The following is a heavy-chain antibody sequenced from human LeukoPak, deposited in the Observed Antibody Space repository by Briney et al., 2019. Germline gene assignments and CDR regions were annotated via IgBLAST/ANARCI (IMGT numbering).Heavy chain of an antibody. CDR1: GASINASRYY. V-gene: IGHV4-39*01. CDR2: MYYSGSI. Sequence: SETLSLTCTASGASINASRYYWGWIRQPPGKGLEWIGTMYYSGSIYYNPSLRSRVTISLDTSKNQFSLKLSSVTAADTAVYYCARLRDDNSGWYYFDYWGQGTLVTVSS. J-gene: IGHJ4*02. D-gene: IGHD6-19*01. CDR3: ARLRDDNSGWYYFDY.